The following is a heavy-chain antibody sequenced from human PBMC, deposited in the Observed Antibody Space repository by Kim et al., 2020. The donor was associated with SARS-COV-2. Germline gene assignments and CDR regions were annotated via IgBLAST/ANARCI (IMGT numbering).Heavy chain of an antibody. CDR3: ARGIVATKSGDYYYYGMDV. J-gene: IGHJ6*02. Sequence: SVKVSCKASGGTFSSYAISWVRQAPGQGLEWMGRIIPILGIANYAQKFQGRVTITADKSTSTTYMELSSLRSEDTAVYYCARGIVATKSGDYYYYGMDVWGQGTTVTVSS. V-gene: IGHV1-69*04. CDR2: IIPILGIA. CDR1: GGTFSSYA. D-gene: IGHD5-12*01.